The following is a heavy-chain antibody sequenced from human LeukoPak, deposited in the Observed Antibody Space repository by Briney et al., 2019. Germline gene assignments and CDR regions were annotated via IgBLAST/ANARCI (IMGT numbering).Heavy chain of an antibody. CDR2: IYTSGST. CDR1: GGSISSVSYY. J-gene: IGHJ4*02. D-gene: IGHD2-2*02. Sequence: SETLSLTCTVSGGSISSVSYYWSWIRQPAGKGLEWIGRIYTSGSTNSNPSLKGRVTISVDTSKNQFSLKLSSVTAADTAVYYCARSLGLYCSSTSCYTFDYWGQGTLVTVSP. CDR3: ARSLGLYCSSTSCYTFDY. V-gene: IGHV4-61*02.